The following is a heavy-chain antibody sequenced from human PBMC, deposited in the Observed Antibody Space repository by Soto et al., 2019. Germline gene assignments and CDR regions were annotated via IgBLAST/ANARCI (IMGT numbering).Heavy chain of an antibody. J-gene: IGHJ3*02. CDR2: IIPIFGTA. V-gene: IGHV1-69*13. D-gene: IGHD3-22*01. Sequence: SVKVSCKASGGTFSSYAISWVRQAPGQGLEWMGGIIPIFGTANCAQKFQGRVTITADESTSTAYMELSSLRSEDTAVYYCARGDSSGYYHDAFDIWGQGTMVTVSS. CDR3: ARGDSSGYYHDAFDI. CDR1: GGTFSSYA.